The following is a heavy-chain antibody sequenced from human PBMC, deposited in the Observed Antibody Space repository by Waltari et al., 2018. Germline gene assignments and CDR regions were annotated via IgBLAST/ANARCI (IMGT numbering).Heavy chain of an antibody. V-gene: IGHV3-72*01. CDR2: TTNKANSYTT. CDR1: GFTFSDHY. J-gene: IGHJ4*02. Sequence: EVQLVESGGGLVQPGGSLRLSCAASGFTFSDHYMGWVRQAPGKGREFVGRTTNKANSYTTEYAASVKGRFTISRDESKKSLYLQMNSLKTEDTAVYYCAHKAYIYVQGGYFDYWGQGTLVTVSS. CDR3: AHKAYIYVQGGYFDY. D-gene: IGHD5-18*01.